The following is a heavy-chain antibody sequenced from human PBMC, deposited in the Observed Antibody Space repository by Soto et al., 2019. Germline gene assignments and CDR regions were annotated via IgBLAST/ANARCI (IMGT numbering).Heavy chain of an antibody. D-gene: IGHD3-16*01. CDR1: GRKFSNYA. CDR3: AKDRRAGGNSAFYFDF. J-gene: IGHJ4*02. V-gene: IGHV3-23*01. Sequence: PGGSLRLSCAASGRKFSNYAMSWVRQAPGKGLEWVSLISATGGGTYYADSVKGRFTISRDNSHNTLYLQVHSLTAEDTAVYYCAKDRRAGGNSAFYFDFWGQGAQVTVSS. CDR2: ISATGGGT.